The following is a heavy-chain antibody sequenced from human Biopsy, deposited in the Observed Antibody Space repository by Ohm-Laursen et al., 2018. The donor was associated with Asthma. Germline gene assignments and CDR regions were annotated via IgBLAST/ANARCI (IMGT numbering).Heavy chain of an antibody. Sequence: GSLRLSCSASGFDFSDYTMNWVRQAPGKGLEWVSSISSLSRYKYYSDSLRGRVTISRDNSKNTLSLQMNSLRAEDTAVYYCARAYGGSFFSGSFDIWGQGTMVTVSS. D-gene: IGHD4-23*01. CDR2: ISSLSRYK. J-gene: IGHJ3*02. CDR3: ARAYGGSFFSGSFDI. V-gene: IGHV3-21*04. CDR1: GFDFSDYT.